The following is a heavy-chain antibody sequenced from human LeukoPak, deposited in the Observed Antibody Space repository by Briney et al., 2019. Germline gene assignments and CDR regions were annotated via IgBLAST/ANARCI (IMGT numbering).Heavy chain of an antibody. CDR1: GYTFTSYA. J-gene: IGHJ6*02. V-gene: IGHV1-3*01. Sequence: ASVKVSCKASGYTFTSYAMHWVRQAPGQRLEWMGWINAGNGNTKYSQKFQGRVTITRDTSASTAYMELSSLRSEDTAVYYCARGPPEWLLSYGMDVWGQGTTVTVSS. CDR2: INAGNGNT. CDR3: ARGPPEWLLSYGMDV. D-gene: IGHD3-3*01.